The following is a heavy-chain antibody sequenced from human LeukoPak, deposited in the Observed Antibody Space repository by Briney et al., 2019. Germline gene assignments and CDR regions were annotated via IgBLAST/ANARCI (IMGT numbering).Heavy chain of an antibody. CDR2: INPNSGGT. CDR3: ARGGTYYDILTGYPNWFDP. CDR1: GYTFTGYY. D-gene: IGHD3-9*01. V-gene: IGHV1-2*02. J-gene: IGHJ5*02. Sequence: VSVKVSSKASGYTFTGYYMHWVRQAPGQGLEWMGWINPNSGGTNYAQKFQGRVTMTRDTSISTAYMELSRLRSDDTAVYYCARGGTYYDILTGYPNWFDPWGQGTLVTVSS.